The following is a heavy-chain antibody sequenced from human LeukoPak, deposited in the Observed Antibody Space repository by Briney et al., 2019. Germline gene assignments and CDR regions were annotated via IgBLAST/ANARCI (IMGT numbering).Heavy chain of an antibody. J-gene: IGHJ3*02. CDR2: INWNGGST. D-gene: IGHD3-16*01. Sequence: GGSLRLSCAASGFTFSDYYMNWIRQAPGKGLEWVSGINWNGGSTGYADSVKGRFTISRDNAKNSLYLQMNSLRAEDTALYYCARDTSATGGIGAFDIWGQGTMVTVSS. CDR1: GFTFSDYY. CDR3: ARDTSATGGIGAFDI. V-gene: IGHV3-20*04.